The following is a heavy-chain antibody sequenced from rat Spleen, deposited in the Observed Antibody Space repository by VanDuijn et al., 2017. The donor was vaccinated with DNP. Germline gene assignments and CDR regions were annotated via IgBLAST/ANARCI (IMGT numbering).Heavy chain of an antibody. V-gene: IGHV5S23*01. Sequence: EVQLVESGGGLIQPGRSLKLSCTASGFIFRNYDMAWVRQAPTKGLEWVATIAYDGFTTYYRDSVKGRFTISRDNAKSTLYLQMDSLRSEDTATYYCARQDPFDYWGQGVMVTVSS. CDR3: ARQDPFDY. CDR2: IAYDGFTT. CDR1: GFIFRNYD. J-gene: IGHJ2*01.